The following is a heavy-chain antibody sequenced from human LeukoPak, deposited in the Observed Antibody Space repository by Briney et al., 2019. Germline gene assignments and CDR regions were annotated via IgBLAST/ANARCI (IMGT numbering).Heavy chain of an antibody. Sequence: ASVKVSCKASGGTFSSYAISWVRQAPGQGLEWMGRIIPIFGTANYAQKFQGRVTITTDESTSTAYTELSSLRSEDTAVYYCAREGVWELPNWFDPWGQGTLVTVSS. J-gene: IGHJ5*02. CDR3: AREGVWELPNWFDP. CDR2: IIPIFGTA. V-gene: IGHV1-69*05. CDR1: GGTFSSYA. D-gene: IGHD1-26*01.